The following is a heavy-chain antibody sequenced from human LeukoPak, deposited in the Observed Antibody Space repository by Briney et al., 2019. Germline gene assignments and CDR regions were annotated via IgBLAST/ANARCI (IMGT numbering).Heavy chain of an antibody. J-gene: IGHJ4*02. CDR2: ISYDGSNK. CDR1: GFTFSSNG. D-gene: IGHD3-3*01. V-gene: IGHV3-30*18. Sequence: PGGSLRLSCAASGFTFSSNGMHWVRQAPGKGLEWVAVISYDGSNKYYADSVKGRFTISRDNSKNTLYLQMNSLRAEDTAVYYCAKDRITIFGVADYWGQGTLVTVSS. CDR3: AKDRITIFGVADY.